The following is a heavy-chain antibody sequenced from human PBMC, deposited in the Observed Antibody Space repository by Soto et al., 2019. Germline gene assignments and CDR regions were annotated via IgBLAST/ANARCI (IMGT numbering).Heavy chain of an antibody. CDR3: ARDRPIWIGGSHGWFDP. J-gene: IGHJ5*02. CDR1: GFTFSSYS. D-gene: IGHD3-10*01. Sequence: EVQLVESGGGLVQPGGSLRLSCAASGFTFSSYSMNWVRQAPGKGLEWVSCISSSSSTIYYADSVKGRFTITRENAKHSLYLQMNSLRDEDTAVYYCARDRPIWIGGSHGWFDPWGQGTLVTVSS. CDR2: ISSSSSTI. V-gene: IGHV3-48*02.